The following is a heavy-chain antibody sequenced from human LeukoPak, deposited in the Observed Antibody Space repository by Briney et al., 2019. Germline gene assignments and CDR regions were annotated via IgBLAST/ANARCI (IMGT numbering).Heavy chain of an antibody. V-gene: IGHV4-30-4*08. J-gene: IGHJ4*02. Sequence: PSQTLSLTCTVSGDSISSGDYYWSWIRQPPGKGLEWIGYIYYSGSTYYNPSLKSRVTISVDTSKNQFSLKLSFVTAADTAVYYCARGLGSITMIAEAFDYWGQGTLVTVSS. CDR1: GDSISSGDYY. CDR3: ARGLGSITMIAEAFDY. D-gene: IGHD3-22*01. CDR2: IYYSGST.